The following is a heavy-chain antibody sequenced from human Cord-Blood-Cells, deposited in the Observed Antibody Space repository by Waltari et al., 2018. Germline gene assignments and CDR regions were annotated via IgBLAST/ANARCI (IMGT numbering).Heavy chain of an antibody. CDR3: ARGQWLRWQYYFDY. CDR2: INHSGST. Sequence: QVQLQQWGAGLLKPSETLSHTCAVYGGSFSGYYWSWIRQPPGKGLEWIGEINHSGSTNYNPSLKSRVTISVDTSKNQFSLKLSSVTAADTAVYYCARGQWLRWQYYFDYWGQGTLVTVSS. CDR1: GGSFSGYY. V-gene: IGHV4-34*01. D-gene: IGHD6-19*01. J-gene: IGHJ4*02.